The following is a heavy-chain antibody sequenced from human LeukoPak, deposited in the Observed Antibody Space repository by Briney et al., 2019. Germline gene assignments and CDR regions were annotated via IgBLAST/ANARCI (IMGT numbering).Heavy chain of an antibody. Sequence: ASVTVSCKASGGTFSSYAISWVRQAPGQGLEWMGGIIPIFGTANYEQKFQGRVTITTDESTSTAYMELSSLRSEDTAVYYCARGDDSSYAFDIWGQGTMVTVSS. J-gene: IGHJ3*02. V-gene: IGHV1-69*05. D-gene: IGHD3-22*01. CDR3: ARGDDSSYAFDI. CDR1: GGTFSSYA. CDR2: IIPIFGTA.